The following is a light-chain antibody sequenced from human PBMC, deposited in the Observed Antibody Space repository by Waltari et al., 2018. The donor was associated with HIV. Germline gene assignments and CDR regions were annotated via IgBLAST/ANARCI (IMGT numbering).Light chain of an antibody. J-gene: IGKJ4*01. CDR1: QSVLYSSNNKNY. Sequence: DIVMTQSPDSLAVSLGARATINCKPSQSVLYSSNNKNYLAWYQQKPGQPPKLLIYCASARESGVPGRFSGSGSGTDFTLTISSLQAEDVAVYYCQQYYTTPLTFGGGTKVEIK. CDR3: QQYYTTPLT. CDR2: CAS. V-gene: IGKV4-1*01.